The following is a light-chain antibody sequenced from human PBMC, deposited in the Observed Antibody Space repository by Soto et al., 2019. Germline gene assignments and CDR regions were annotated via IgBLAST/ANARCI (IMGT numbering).Light chain of an antibody. CDR1: QSVRSSH. Sequence: EIVLTQSPGTLSLSPGERATLSCRASQSVRSSHLAWYQQMPGQAPRLLIYGASNGATGIPDRFSGSGSGTDFTLTISRLEPEDFAVYYCQQYSSSPLTFGGGTKVDIK. J-gene: IGKJ4*01. V-gene: IGKV3-20*01. CDR2: GAS. CDR3: QQYSSSPLT.